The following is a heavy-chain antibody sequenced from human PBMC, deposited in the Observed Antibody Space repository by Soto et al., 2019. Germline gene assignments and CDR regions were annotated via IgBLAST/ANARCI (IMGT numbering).Heavy chain of an antibody. Sequence: QVQLVQSGAEVKKPGASVKVSCKASGYTFIGYYIHWVRQAPGQGLEWMGRINPRSGDTTYAQKFQGRLTMTRDTSISTAYMGLSSLRSDDTAVYYCCRDGVGATPLGWFDPWGQGSLVTVSS. CDR1: GYTFIGYY. CDR2: INPRSGDT. J-gene: IGHJ5*02. V-gene: IGHV1-2*06. CDR3: CRDGVGATPLGWFDP. D-gene: IGHD1-26*01.